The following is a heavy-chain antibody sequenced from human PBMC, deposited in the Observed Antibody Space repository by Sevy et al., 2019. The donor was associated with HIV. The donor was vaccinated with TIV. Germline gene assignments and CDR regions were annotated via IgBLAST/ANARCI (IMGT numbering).Heavy chain of an antibody. CDR1: GFTFSSYA. V-gene: IGHV3-23*01. Sequence: GGSLRLSCAASGFTFSSYAMSWVRQAPGKGLEWVSAISGSGGSTYYADSVKGRFTISRDNSKNTLYLQMNSLRAEDTAVYYCAKSGLSRLRGPLSVDYGMDVWGQGTTVTVSS. CDR3: AKSGLSRLRGPLSVDYGMDV. CDR2: ISGSGGST. J-gene: IGHJ6*02. D-gene: IGHD3-10*01.